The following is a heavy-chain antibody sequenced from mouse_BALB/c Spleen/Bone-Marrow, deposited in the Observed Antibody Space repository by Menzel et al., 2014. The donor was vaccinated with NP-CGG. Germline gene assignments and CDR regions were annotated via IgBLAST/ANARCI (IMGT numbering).Heavy chain of an antibody. V-gene: IGHV1-66*01. D-gene: IGHD1-1*02. CDR2: IFPGSGNT. CDR1: GYNFTSYY. Sequence: VQLQQSGPELVKPGASVKISCKASGYNFTSYYIHWVKQRPGQGLEWIGWIFPGSGNTKYNEKFKGKATLTADTSSSTAYIKPSRLTSEETADDFCAKFWYNGGNYYAIDYWGQGTSLTVSS. CDR3: AKFWYNGGNYYAIDY. J-gene: IGHJ4*01.